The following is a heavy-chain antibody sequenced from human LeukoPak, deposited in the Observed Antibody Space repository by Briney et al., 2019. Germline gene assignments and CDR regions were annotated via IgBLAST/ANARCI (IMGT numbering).Heavy chain of an antibody. CDR1: GGSISNYF. J-gene: IGHJ6*02. V-gene: IGHV4-59*01. Sequence: SETLSLTCTVSGGSISNYFWSWIRQPPGKGLEWIGYIYSTGSTNSNPSLKSRVTISVDTSQNQFSLKLTSVTAADTAVYYCARDQWEGRRGLVGGMDVWGQGTTVTVSS. CDR3: ARDQWEGRRGLVGGMDV. D-gene: IGHD1-26*01. CDR2: IYSTGST.